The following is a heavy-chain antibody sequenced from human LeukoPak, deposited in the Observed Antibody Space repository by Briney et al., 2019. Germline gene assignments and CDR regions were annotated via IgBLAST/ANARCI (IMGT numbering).Heavy chain of an antibody. CDR3: AKRWDSSGWYGKFDY. J-gene: IGHJ4*02. CDR1: GFTFSSYA. V-gene: IGHV3-23*01. D-gene: IGHD6-19*01. Sequence: GGSLRLSCAASGFTFSSYAMSWVRQGPGKGLECVLAISGSGGSTYYADSVKGRFTISRENSKNTLHLHMDSLRPEDTAVYYVAKRWDSSGWYGKFDYWGQGRLVTVS. CDR2: ISGSGGST.